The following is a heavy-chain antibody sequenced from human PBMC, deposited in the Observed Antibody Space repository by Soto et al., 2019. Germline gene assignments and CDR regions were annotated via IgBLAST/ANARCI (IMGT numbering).Heavy chain of an antibody. J-gene: IGHJ4*02. Sequence: GGTLTLSCSASGFTFSSYTMNWVRQAPGKGLEWISYISSSNSTIYYAETVKGRFTISRDNAKNSLYLQMNSLRDEDTAVYYCARDYYDYVWGSYRYRKGFDYWGQGTLVTVSS. D-gene: IGHD3-16*02. CDR1: GFTFSSYT. CDR3: ARDYYDYVWGSYRYRKGFDY. CDR2: ISSSNSTI. V-gene: IGHV3-48*02.